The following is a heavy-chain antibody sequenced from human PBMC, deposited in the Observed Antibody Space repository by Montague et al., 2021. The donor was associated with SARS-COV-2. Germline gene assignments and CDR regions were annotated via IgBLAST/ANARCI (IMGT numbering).Heavy chain of an antibody. D-gene: IGHD3-10*01. V-gene: IGHV4-39*01. CDR3: ASSYYYGSGTYVYNYYMDV. CDR1: GGSVSSSPYD. Sequence: SETLSLTCTVSGGSVSSSPYDWGWIRQPPGRGLEWVGSIAYSGRTXFXXXXKXRLTMSVDSSENQFSLRLSSVTAADTAVYYCASSYYYGSGTYVYNYYMDVWGKGTTVTVPS. J-gene: IGHJ6*03. CDR2: IAYSGRT.